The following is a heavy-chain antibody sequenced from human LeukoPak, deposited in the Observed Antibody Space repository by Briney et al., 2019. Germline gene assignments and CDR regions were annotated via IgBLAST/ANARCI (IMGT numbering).Heavy chain of an antibody. J-gene: IGHJ5*01. CDR1: GYAITSGGFS. V-gene: IGHV4-30-2*01. Sequence: SQTLFLTCTVSGYAITSGGFSWNWIRQPPGKGLEWIGCIYDRGPAYYNPSLKSRFTISVDRPKNQFFLNVTSLTAADTAVYYCARSRQASGLFNSWGQGTLVVVSS. D-gene: IGHD3-10*01. CDR2: IYDRGPA. CDR3: ARSRQASGLFNS.